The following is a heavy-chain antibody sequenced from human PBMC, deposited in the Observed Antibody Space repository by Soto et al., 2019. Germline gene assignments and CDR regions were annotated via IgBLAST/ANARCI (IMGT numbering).Heavy chain of an antibody. CDR3: ARESEDLTSNFDY. Sequence: KPGGSLRLSCAASGFTFTRYSMNWVRQAPGKGLEWVSSISSTTNYIYHGDSMKGRFTISRDNAKNSLYLEMNSLRAEDTAVYYCARESEDLTSNFDYWGQGTLVTVSS. CDR1: GFTFTRYS. CDR2: ISSTTNYI. J-gene: IGHJ4*02. V-gene: IGHV3-21*06.